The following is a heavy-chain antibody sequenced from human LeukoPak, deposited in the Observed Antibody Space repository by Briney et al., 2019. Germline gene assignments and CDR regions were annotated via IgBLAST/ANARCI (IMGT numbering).Heavy chain of an antibody. J-gene: IGHJ4*02. D-gene: IGHD2-21*01. CDR2: IHYSGST. Sequence: PSETLSLTCTVSGGSTSSYYWSWIRQPPGKGLEWIAYIHYSGSTNYNPSLKSRVTISVDTSKNQVSLKLSAVTAADTAVYYCASTRGDGGSPLDYWGQGTLVTVSS. CDR1: GGSTSSYY. CDR3: ASTRGDGGSPLDY. V-gene: IGHV4-59*01.